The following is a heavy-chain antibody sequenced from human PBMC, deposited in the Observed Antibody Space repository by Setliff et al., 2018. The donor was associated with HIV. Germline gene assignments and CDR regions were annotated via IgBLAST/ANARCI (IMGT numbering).Heavy chain of an antibody. D-gene: IGHD6-13*01. J-gene: IGHJ6*03. CDR2: SRQGAGRYTT. CDR1: GFTFSAHC. Sequence: HPGGSLRLSCATSGFTFSAHCMDWVRQAPGKGLEWVARSRQGAGRYTTEYAASVKGRFSIFRDESENSLFLEMNSLKIEDTAVYYCARDLSGDSSSWPYYYYYYHMDVWGKGTTVTVSS. CDR3: ARDLSGDSSSWPYYYYYYHMDV. V-gene: IGHV3-72*01.